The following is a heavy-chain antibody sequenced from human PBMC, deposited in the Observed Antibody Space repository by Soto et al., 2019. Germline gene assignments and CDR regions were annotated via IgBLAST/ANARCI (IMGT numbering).Heavy chain of an antibody. CDR1: GYTFTGYY. CDR2: INPNSGGT. D-gene: IGHD2-15*01. V-gene: IGHV1-2*04. CDR3: ARGVCSGGSCYFDY. Sequence: GASVKVSCKASGYTFTGYYMHWVRQAPGQGLEWMGWINPNSGGTNYAQKFRGWVTMTRDTSISTAYMELSRLRSDDTAVYYCARGVCSGGSCYFDYWGQGTLVTVSS. J-gene: IGHJ4*02.